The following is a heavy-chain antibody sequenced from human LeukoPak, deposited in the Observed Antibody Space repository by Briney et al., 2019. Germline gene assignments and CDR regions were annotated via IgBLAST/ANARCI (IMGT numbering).Heavy chain of an antibody. CDR2: ISAYNGNT. CDR3: ARDPGTTWSRAFDI. J-gene: IGHJ3*02. V-gene: IGHV1-18*01. CDR1: GYTFTSYG. D-gene: IGHD1-1*01. Sequence: GASVKVSCKASGYTFTSYGISWVRQAPGQGLEWMGWISAYNGNTNYAQKLQGRVTMTTDTSTSTAYMELRSLRSDDTAVYYCARDPGTTWSRAFDIWDQGTMVTVSS.